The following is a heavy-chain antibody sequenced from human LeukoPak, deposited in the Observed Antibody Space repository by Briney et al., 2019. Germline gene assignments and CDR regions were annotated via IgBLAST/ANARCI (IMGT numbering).Heavy chain of an antibody. J-gene: IGHJ5*02. D-gene: IGHD3-10*01. CDR1: GGSISSYY. V-gene: IGHV4-59*12. Sequence: SETLSLTCTVSGGSISSYYWSWIRQPPGKGLHGIGDIYYSGSTNYNPSLKSRVTISVDTSKNQSSLKLSSVTAADTAVYFCARGVVAMVRGVMNWFAPWGQGPLVTVSS. CDR3: ARGVVAMVRGVMNWFAP. CDR2: IYYSGST.